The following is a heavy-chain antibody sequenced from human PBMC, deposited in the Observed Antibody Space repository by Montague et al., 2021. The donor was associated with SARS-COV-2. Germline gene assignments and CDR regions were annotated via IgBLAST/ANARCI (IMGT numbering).Heavy chain of an antibody. CDR3: AKASRGYGGDFDS. V-gene: IGHV4-59*02. CDR2: IFYSGST. Sequence: SETLSLTCSVSGDSVNRNYWSWVRQPPGKGLEWLGYIFYSGSTYNPSLNSRVTMSLDTSKNHFSLNLIFVTAADTAVYYCAKASRGYGGDFDSWGQGTLVIVSS. CDR1: GDSVNRNY. J-gene: IGHJ4*02. D-gene: IGHD4-23*01.